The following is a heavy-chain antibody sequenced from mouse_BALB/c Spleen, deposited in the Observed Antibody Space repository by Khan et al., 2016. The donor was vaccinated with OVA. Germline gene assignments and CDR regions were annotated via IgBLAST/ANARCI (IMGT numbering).Heavy chain of an antibody. D-gene: IGHD2-14*01. V-gene: IGHV1-4*01. CDR3: AKEGAYYRSDGCFAY. Sequence: QVQLQQSGAELARPGASVKMSCKASGYTFTSYTIHWIKQRPGQGLEWIGFINPSSAYTNYNQKFKDKATLTADKSSSTAYMQLRSLTSEDSAVYYCAKEGAYYRSDGCFAYWGQGTLVTVST. J-gene: IGHJ3*01. CDR1: GYTFTSYT. CDR2: INPSSAYT.